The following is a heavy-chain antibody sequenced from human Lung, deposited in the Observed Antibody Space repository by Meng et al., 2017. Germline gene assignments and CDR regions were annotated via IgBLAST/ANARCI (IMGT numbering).Heavy chain of an antibody. J-gene: IGHJ4*02. D-gene: IGHD6-13*01. Sequence: QVQLVESGGGVVQPGRSLRLSCAASGFTCSSYGMHWVRQAPGKGLEWVAVISYDGSNKYYADSVKGRFTISRDNSKNTLYLQMNSLRAEDTAVYYCAKDLSKQQQLGELDYWGQGTLVTVSS. V-gene: IGHV3-30*18. CDR1: GFTCSSYG. CDR3: AKDLSKQQQLGELDY. CDR2: ISYDGSNK.